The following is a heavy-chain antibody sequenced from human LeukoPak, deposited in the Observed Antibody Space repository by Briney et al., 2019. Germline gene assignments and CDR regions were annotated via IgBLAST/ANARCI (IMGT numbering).Heavy chain of an antibody. Sequence: PGGSLRLSCAASGFTFSDAWMSWVRQAPGKGLEWVGRVHYKTNDETPDYAASVKGRFIISRDDSKDTLYLQMNYLQTEDTAVYYCTTDHRTIYGVVFPDYWGQGTLVTVSS. CDR2: VHYKTNDETP. V-gene: IGHV3-15*01. CDR3: TTDHRTIYGVVFPDY. J-gene: IGHJ4*02. CDR1: GFTFSDAW. D-gene: IGHD3-3*01.